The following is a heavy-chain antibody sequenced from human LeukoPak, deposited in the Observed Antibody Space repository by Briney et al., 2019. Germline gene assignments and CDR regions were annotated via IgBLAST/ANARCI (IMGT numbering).Heavy chain of an antibody. V-gene: IGHV3-21*01. CDR3: AIDSTRDFDY. Sequence: PGGSLRLSCAASGFTFSSYSMNWVRQAPGKGLEWVSSISSSSSYIYYADSVKGRFTISRDNAKNSLYLQMNSLRAEDTAVYYCAIDSTRDFDYWGQGTLVTVSS. CDR2: ISSSSSYI. D-gene: IGHD3-9*01. CDR1: GFTFSSYS. J-gene: IGHJ4*02.